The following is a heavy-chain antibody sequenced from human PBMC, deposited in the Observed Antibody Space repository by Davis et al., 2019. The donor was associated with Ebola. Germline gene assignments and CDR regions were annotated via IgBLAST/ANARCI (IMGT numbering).Heavy chain of an antibody. D-gene: IGHD3-22*01. CDR1: GGSFSGYY. CDR3: ARVAPTYYYDSSGYYTHYWYFDL. J-gene: IGHJ2*01. CDR2: INHSGST. Sequence: SETLSLTCAVYGGSFSGYYWSWIRQPPGKGLEWIGEINHSGSTNYNPSLKSRVTISVDTSKNQFSLKLSSVTAADTAVYYCARVAPTYYYDSSGYYTHYWYFDLWGRGTLVTVSS. V-gene: IGHV4-34*01.